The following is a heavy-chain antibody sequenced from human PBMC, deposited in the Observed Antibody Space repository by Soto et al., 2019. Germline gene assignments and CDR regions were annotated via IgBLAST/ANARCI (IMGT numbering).Heavy chain of an antibody. CDR1: GFTFSSYE. Sequence: EVQLVESGGGLVQPGGSLRLSCAASGFTFSSYEMNWVRQAPGKGLEWVSYISSSGSTIYYADSVKGRFTISRDNAKNSLYLQMSSLRAEDTAVYYCARVADSSGYYYPLGGYWGQGTLVTVSS. CDR2: ISSSGSTI. J-gene: IGHJ4*02. CDR3: ARVADSSGYYYPLGGY. D-gene: IGHD3-22*01. V-gene: IGHV3-48*03.